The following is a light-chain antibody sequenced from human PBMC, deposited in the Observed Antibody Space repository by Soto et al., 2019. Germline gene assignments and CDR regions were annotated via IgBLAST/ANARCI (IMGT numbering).Light chain of an antibody. V-gene: IGLV2-14*01. CDR3: SSYTSSSAVV. CDR1: SSDVGGYNY. Sequence: QSALTQPASVSGSPGQSSTISCTGTSSDVGGYNYVSWYQQHPGKAPKLMIYDVSNRPSGVSNRFSGSKSGNTASLTSSGLQAEDEADYYCSSYTSSSAVVFGGGTKLTVL. J-gene: IGLJ2*01. CDR2: DVS.